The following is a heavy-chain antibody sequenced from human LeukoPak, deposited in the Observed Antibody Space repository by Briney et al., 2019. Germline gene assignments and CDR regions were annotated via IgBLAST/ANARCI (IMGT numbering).Heavy chain of an antibody. V-gene: IGHV3-30*02. CDR3: ASLYGSGPNWFDP. CDR1: GFSFSSYA. Sequence: GGSLRLSCAASGFSFSSYAMNWVRQAPGKGLEWVAFIRCDGSNKYYADSVKGRFTISRDNSKNTLYLQMNSLRAEDTAVYYCASLYGSGPNWFDPWGQGTLVTVSS. J-gene: IGHJ5*02. CDR2: IRCDGSNK. D-gene: IGHD3-10*01.